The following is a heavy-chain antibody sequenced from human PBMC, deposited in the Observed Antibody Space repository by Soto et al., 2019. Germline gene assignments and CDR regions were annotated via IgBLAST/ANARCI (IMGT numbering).Heavy chain of an antibody. D-gene: IGHD3-3*01. V-gene: IGHV4-34*01. CDR3: ARVEVLRFLEWLLSQTPSYYYYGMDV. CDR1: GGSFSGYY. J-gene: IGHJ6*02. CDR2: INHSGST. Sequence: PSETLSLTCAVYGGSFSGYYWSWIRQPPGKGLEWIGEINHSGSTNYNPSLKSRVTISVDTSKNQFSLKLSSVTAADTAVYYCARVEVLRFLEWLLSQTPSYYYYGMDVWGQGTTVTVSS.